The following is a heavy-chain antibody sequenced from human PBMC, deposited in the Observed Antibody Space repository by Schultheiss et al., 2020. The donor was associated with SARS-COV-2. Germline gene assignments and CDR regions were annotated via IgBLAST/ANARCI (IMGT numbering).Heavy chain of an antibody. CDR1: GFTFSSYG. J-gene: IGHJ4*02. D-gene: IGHD6-6*01. Sequence: GGSLRLSCAASGFTFSSYGMHWVRQAPGKGLEWVAVIWYDGSNKYYADSVKGRFTISRDNSKNTLYLQMNSLRAEDTAVYYCARDAHSSSGPISYFDYWGQGTLVTVSS. CDR2: IWYDGSNK. CDR3: ARDAHSSSGPISYFDY. V-gene: IGHV3-33*08.